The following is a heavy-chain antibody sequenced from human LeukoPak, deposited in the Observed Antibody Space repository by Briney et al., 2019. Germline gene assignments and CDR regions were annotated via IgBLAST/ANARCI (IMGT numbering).Heavy chain of an antibody. Sequence: PGGSLRLSCAASGFTFSSYWMSWVRQAPGKGLEWVANIKQDGSEKYYVDSVKGRFTISRDNSKNTLYLQMNSLRAEDTAVYYCADHRTPYYYYYYYMDVWGKGTTVTVSS. J-gene: IGHJ6*03. CDR3: ADHRTPYYYYYYYMDV. D-gene: IGHD1-14*01. V-gene: IGHV3-7*03. CDR2: IKQDGSEK. CDR1: GFTFSSYW.